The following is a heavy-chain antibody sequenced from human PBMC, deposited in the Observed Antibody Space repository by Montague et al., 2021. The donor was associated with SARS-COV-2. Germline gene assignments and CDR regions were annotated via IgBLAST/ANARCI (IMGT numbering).Heavy chain of an antibody. CDR2: IKTAGSEA. Sequence: SRRLSCAASGFIFGDYCMSWVRQAPGKGLEWLAYIKTAGSEAYYMDSVKGRFTVSRDNARNSLYLQMNSLRAEDTAVYYCARAPLYKDVWGEGTTVAVSS. J-gene: IGHJ6*03. V-gene: IGHV3-7*03. CDR3: ARAPLYKDV. CDR1: GFIFGDYC.